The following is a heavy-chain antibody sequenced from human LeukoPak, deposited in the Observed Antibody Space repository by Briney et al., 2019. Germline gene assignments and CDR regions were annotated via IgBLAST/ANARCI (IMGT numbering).Heavy chain of an antibody. CDR1: GFTFCSYS. Sequence: GGSLRLSCAASGFTFCSYSMNWVRQAPGKGLEWVSSISSSSSYIYYADSVKGRFTISRDNAKNSLYLQMNSLRAEDTAVYYCARDGPGLYYYYGMDVWGQGTTVTVSS. J-gene: IGHJ6*02. D-gene: IGHD1-14*01. V-gene: IGHV3-21*01. CDR3: ARDGPGLYYYYGMDV. CDR2: ISSSSSYI.